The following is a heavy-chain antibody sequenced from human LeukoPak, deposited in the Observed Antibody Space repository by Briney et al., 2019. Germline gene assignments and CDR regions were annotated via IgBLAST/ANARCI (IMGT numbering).Heavy chain of an antibody. D-gene: IGHD3-10*01. CDR2: IYYSGST. V-gene: IGHV4-39*01. J-gene: IGHJ4*02. CDR1: GGSVSSSGYY. CDR3: ARHATSGSLFDY. Sequence: SETLSLTCTVSGGSVSSSGYYWGWIRQPPGKGLEWIGSIYYSGSTYYNPSLKSRVTISVDTSKNQFSLKLRSVTATDTAVYFCARHATSGSLFDYWGQGTLVTVSS.